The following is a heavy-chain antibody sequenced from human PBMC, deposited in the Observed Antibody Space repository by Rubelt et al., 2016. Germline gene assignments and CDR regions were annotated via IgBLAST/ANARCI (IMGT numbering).Heavy chain of an antibody. CDR1: GGSFSGYY. CDR2: INHSGST. J-gene: IGHJ5*02. D-gene: IGHD4-11*01. Sequence: QVQLQQWGAGLLKPSETLSLTCAVYGGSFSGYYWSWIRQPPGKGLEWIGEINHSGSTNYNPSLKSVVTISVDTSKNQFSLKLSSVTAADTAVYYCARLTVTTLLFDPWGQGTLVTVSS. V-gene: IGHV4-34*01. CDR3: ARLTVTTLLFDP.